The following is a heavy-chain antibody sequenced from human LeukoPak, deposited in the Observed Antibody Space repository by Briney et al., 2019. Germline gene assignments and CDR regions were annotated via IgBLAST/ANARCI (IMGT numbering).Heavy chain of an antibody. Sequence: SVKVSCKASGGTFSSYAISWVRQAPGQGLEWMGGIIPIFGTANYAQKFQGRVTITADESTSTAYMELSSLRSEDTAVYYCARVVGTYYYDSSGYLDYWGQGTLVTVSS. V-gene: IGHV1-69*13. CDR3: ARVVGTYYYDSSGYLDY. D-gene: IGHD3-22*01. J-gene: IGHJ4*02. CDR1: GGTFSSYA. CDR2: IIPIFGTA.